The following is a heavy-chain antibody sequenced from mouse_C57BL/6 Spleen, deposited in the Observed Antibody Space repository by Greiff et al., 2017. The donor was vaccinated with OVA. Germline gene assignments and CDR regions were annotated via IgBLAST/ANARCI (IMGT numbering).Heavy chain of an antibody. V-gene: IGHV1-82*01. CDR1: GYAFSSSW. D-gene: IGHD2-5*01. CDR2: IYPGDGDT. CDR3: ARKGYSNYNYFDY. Sequence: VQLQQSGPELVKPGASVKLSCKASGYAFSSSWMNWVKQRPGKGLEWIGRIYPGDGDTNYNGKFKGKATLTADKSSSTAYMQLSSLTSEDSAVYFCARKGYSNYNYFDYWGQGTTLTVSS. J-gene: IGHJ2*01.